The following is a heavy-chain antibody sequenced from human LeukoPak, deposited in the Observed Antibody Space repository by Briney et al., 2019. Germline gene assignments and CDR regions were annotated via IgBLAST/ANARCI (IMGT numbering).Heavy chain of an antibody. V-gene: IGHV4-31*03. CDR2: IYYNGNT. J-gene: IGHJ4*02. D-gene: IGHD3-9*01. CDR3: ARDLSFDWFPYYFDY. Sequence: PSETLSLTCTVVGGSISNDGYYWSWIRQHPGKGLEWIGYIYYNGNTYYNPSLESRVTISVDTSKSQFSLKVSSVTAADTAIYYCARDLSFDWFPYYFDYWGQGILVTVSS. CDR1: GGSISNDGYY.